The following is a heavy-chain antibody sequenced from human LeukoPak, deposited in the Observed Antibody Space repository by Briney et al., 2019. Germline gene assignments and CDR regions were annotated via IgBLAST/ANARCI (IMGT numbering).Heavy chain of an antibody. V-gene: IGHV3-30*18. CDR3: AKTTGTQRAYYFDY. CDR2: ISYDGSNK. CDR1: GFTFSSYG. J-gene: IGHJ4*02. Sequence: GRSLRLSCAASGFTFSSYGMHWVRQAPGKGLEWVAVISYDGSNKYYADSVKGRFAISRDNSKNTLYLQMNSLRAEDTAVYYCAKTTGTQRAYYFDYWGQGTLVTVSS. D-gene: IGHD1-1*01.